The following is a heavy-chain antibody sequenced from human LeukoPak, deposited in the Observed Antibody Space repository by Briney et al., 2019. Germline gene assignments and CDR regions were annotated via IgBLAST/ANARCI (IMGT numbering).Heavy chain of an antibody. CDR1: GGSMTYYY. D-gene: IGHD3-22*01. CDR2: TYYSGRT. CDR3: ARVSSVITTSFDY. Sequence: SETLSLTCTVSGGSMTYYYWAWIRQPPGKTLEWIGPTYYSGRTDYNPSLKGRVSISVDRSRSSNQFSLTLSSVTAADTAVYYCARVSSVITTSFDYWGQGILVTVSS. J-gene: IGHJ4*02. V-gene: IGHV4-59*01.